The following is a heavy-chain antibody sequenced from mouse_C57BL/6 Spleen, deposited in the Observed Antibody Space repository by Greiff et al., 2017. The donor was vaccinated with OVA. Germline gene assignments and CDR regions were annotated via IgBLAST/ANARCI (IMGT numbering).Heavy chain of an antibody. CDR2: IDPSDSYT. CDR1: GYTFTSYW. CDR3: ARRLYGSSSYWYFDV. Sequence: VQLQQPGAELVMPGASVKLSCKASGYTFTSYWMHWVKQRPGQGLEWIGEIDPSDSYTNYNQKFKGKSTLTVDKSSSTAYMQLSSLTSEDSAVYYGARRLYGSSSYWYFDVWGTGTTVTVSS. J-gene: IGHJ1*03. D-gene: IGHD1-1*01. V-gene: IGHV1-69*01.